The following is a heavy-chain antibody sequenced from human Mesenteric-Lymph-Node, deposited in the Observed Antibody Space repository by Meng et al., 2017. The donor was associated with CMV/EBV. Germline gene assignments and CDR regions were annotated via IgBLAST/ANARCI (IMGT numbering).Heavy chain of an antibody. V-gene: IGHV1-2*02. D-gene: IGHD2-8*02. CDR2: INPSIEVT. J-gene: IGHJ4*02. CDR3: ARGLVVAPRSAYDY. CDR1: GYTFTGHY. Sequence: ASVKVSCKASGYTFTGHYISWVRQAPGQGLEWMEWINPSIEVTHYAQKFQGRVTMTRDSSISTAYMELSGLRSDDTAVYYCARGLVVAPRSAYDYWGQGTLVTVSS.